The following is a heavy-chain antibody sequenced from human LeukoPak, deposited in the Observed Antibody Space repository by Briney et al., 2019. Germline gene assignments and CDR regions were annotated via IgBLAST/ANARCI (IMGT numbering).Heavy chain of an antibody. Sequence: PGGSLRLSCAASGFTVSSNYMSWVRQAPGKGLEWVSVIYSGGSTYYADSVKGRFTISRDNSKNTLYLQMNSLRAGDTAVYYCARATHSDAFDIWGQGTMVTVSS. CDR2: IYSGGST. J-gene: IGHJ3*02. CDR1: GFTVSSNY. CDR3: ARATHSDAFDI. V-gene: IGHV3-66*01. D-gene: IGHD6-13*01.